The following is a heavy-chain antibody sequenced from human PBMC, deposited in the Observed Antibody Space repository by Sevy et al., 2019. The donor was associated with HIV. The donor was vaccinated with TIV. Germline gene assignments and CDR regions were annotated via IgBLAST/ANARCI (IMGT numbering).Heavy chain of an antibody. J-gene: IGHJ6*02. D-gene: IGHD2-8*01. V-gene: IGHV3-21*01. CDR2: ISSSSSYI. CDR3: ARGTMVYAIVNYYGMDV. Sequence: GESLKISCAASGFTFSSYSMNWVRQAPGKRLEWVSSISSSSSYIYYADSVKGRFTISRDNAKNSLYLQMNSLRAEDTAVYYCARGTMVYAIVNYYGMDVWGQGTAVTVSS. CDR1: GFTFSSYS.